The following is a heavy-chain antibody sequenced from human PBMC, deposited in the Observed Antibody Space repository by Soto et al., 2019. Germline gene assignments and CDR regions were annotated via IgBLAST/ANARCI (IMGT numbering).Heavy chain of an antibody. J-gene: IGHJ6*02. CDR2: MNPNSADT. CDR3: ARGGPRNYYYGMDV. CDR1: GYTFTNYD. Sequence: QVHLVQSGAEVKKPGASVKVFCKASGYTFTNYDISWVRQATGQGLEWMGWMNPNSADTGYAQKFQGRLAMTRNTSITTAYMELRSLRSEDTAVYYCARGGPRNYYYGMDVWGRGTTVTVSS. V-gene: IGHV1-8*01.